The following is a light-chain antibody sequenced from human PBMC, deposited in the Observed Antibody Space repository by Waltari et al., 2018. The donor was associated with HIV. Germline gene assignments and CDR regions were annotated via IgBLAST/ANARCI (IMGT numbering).Light chain of an antibody. CDR2: DAS. Sequence: IVLTQSPAPLSLSPGESAILSCGASQTISNNYLAWYQQKPGLPPSLVIYDASNRAGGIPDRFGGSGSGTDFTLTINRLEPDDFAVYYCQQYASSPWTFGQGTKLEVK. J-gene: IGKJ2*02. V-gene: IGKV3D-20*01. CDR1: QTISNNY. CDR3: QQYASSPWT.